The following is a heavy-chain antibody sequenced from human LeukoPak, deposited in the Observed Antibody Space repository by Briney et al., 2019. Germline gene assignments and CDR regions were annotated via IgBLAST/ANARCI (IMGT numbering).Heavy chain of an antibody. D-gene: IGHD5-24*01. CDR2: ISSSSSYI. CDR1: GFTFSSYS. CDR3: ARVRDGYNSPFFDY. V-gene: IGHV3-21*01. J-gene: IGHJ4*02. Sequence: GGSLRLSCAASGFTFSSYSMNWFRQAPGKGLEWVSSISSSSSYIYYADSVKGRFTISRDNAKNSLYLQMNSLRAEDTAVYYCARVRDGYNSPFFDYWGQGTLVTVSS.